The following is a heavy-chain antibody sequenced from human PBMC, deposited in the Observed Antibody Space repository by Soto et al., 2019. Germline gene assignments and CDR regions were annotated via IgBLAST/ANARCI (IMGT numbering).Heavy chain of an antibody. CDR2: IIPIFGTA. J-gene: IGHJ4*02. V-gene: IGHV1-69*12. Sequence: QVQLVQSGAEVKKPGSSVKVSCKASGGTFSSYAISWVRQAPGQGLEWMGGIIPIFGTANYAQKFQGRVTITAEESTSTAYMELSSLRSEDTAVYYCAREEQYRSNPGNPLDYWGPGTLVTVSS. CDR1: GGTFSSYA. CDR3: AREEQYRSNPGNPLDY. D-gene: IGHD2-2*02.